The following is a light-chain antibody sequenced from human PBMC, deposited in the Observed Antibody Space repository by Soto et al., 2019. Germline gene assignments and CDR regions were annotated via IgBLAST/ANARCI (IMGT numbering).Light chain of an antibody. CDR3: QSSGTSVSGSRV. CDR1: SSNIGAGYD. J-gene: IGLJ1*01. Sequence: QSVLTRPTSVSGDPGQRVTISCTGSSSNIGAGYDVHWYQPLPGAAPKLLIYRNKNRPSGVPDRFSGSKSGASATLAIAGLQADDEADYYFQSSGTSVSGSRVFGTGTKLTVL. V-gene: IGLV1-40*01. CDR2: RNK.